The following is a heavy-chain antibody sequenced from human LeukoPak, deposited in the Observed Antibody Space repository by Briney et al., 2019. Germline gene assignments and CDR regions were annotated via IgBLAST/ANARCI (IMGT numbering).Heavy chain of an antibody. J-gene: IGHJ4*02. CDR2: IPYDGSNK. Sequence: GGSLRLSCAASGFTFSSYAMHWVRQAPGKGLEWVAVIPYDGSNKYYADSVKGRFTISRDNSKNTLYLQMNSLRAEDTAVYYCASGVSGYYYIDYWGQGTLVTVSS. CDR3: ASGVSGYYYIDY. V-gene: IGHV3-30-3*01. CDR1: GFTFSSYA. D-gene: IGHD3-22*01.